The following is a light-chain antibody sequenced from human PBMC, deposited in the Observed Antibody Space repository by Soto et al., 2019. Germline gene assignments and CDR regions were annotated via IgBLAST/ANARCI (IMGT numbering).Light chain of an antibody. V-gene: IGKV1-5*03. CDR2: KAS. CDR3: QRYNSYSEA. CDR1: KTISSW. Sequence: DIQMTQSPSTLSGSVGDRVTITCRARKTISSWLAWYQQKPGKAPKLLIYKASTLKSGVPSRFSGSGSGTEFTLTISSQQPDDFATYYSQRYNSYSEAFGQGPKVDLK. J-gene: IGKJ1*01.